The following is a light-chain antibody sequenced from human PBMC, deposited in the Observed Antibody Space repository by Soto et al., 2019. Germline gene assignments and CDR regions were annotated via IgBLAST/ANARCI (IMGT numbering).Light chain of an antibody. J-gene: IGKJ5*01. CDR2: DAS. Sequence: AIQLTQSPSSLSASVGDRVSITCRASQGISSALAWYQHKPGKPPTILIYDASSLQSGVPSRFSGSESGTECTLTISSLQPEDFATYYCQQLKSYPFTFGQGTRLEIK. V-gene: IGKV1-13*02. CDR1: QGISSA. CDR3: QQLKSYPFT.